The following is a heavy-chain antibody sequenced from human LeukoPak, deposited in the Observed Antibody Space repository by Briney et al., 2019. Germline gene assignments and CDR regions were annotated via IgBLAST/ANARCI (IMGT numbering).Heavy chain of an antibody. CDR3: VKWGDYDILTGYYVPDF. CDR1: GFIFSNYA. J-gene: IGHJ4*02. D-gene: IGHD3-9*01. CDR2: ITGSGDTT. V-gene: IGHV3-23*01. Sequence: PGASLRLSCAASGFIFSNYAMSWVRQAPGKGLEGVSAITGSGDTTYYADSVKGRFTISRDNSKNALYVEMNTLRAEDTAVYYCVKWGDYDILTGYYVPDFWGQGALVTVSS.